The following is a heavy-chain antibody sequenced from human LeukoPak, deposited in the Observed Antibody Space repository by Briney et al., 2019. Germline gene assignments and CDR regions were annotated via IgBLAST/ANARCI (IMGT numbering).Heavy chain of an antibody. CDR3: ARTLPGYSSGWYAY. J-gene: IGHJ4*02. CDR1: GYTFTGYY. D-gene: IGHD6-19*01. Sequence: ASVKVSCKASGYTFTGYYMHWVRQAPGQGLEWMGWINPNSGGTNYAQKFQGWVTMTRDTSISTAYMELSRLRSDDTAVYYCARTLPGYSSGWYAYWGQGTLVTVSS. CDR2: INPNSGGT. V-gene: IGHV1-2*04.